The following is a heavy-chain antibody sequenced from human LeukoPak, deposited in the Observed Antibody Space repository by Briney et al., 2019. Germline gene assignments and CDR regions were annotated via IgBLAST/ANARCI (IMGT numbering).Heavy chain of an antibody. CDR1: GGSISTGGYY. CDR2: IYETGHT. Sequence: SETLSLTCTVSGGSISTGGYYWSWIRQPPGKGLEWIAYIYETGHTGYNPSLKTRVTISLDTSKNQFSLKLNSVTAADTAVYYCARHALRGGFDPWGQGTLVTVSS. CDR3: ARHALRGGFDP. D-gene: IGHD5-12*01. V-gene: IGHV4-61*08. J-gene: IGHJ5*02.